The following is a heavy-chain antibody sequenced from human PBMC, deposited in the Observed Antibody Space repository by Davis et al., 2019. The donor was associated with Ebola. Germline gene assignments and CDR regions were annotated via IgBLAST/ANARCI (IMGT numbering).Heavy chain of an antibody. D-gene: IGHD6-19*01. V-gene: IGHV3-23*01. CDR2: ISGSGGST. CDR3: ARFSSGWDSYYFDY. J-gene: IGHJ4*02. CDR1: GFTFSSYW. Sequence: GESLKISCAASGFTFSSYWMSWVRQAPGKGLKWVSGISGSGGSTYYADSVKGRFTISRDNAKNSLYLQMNSLRAEDTAVYYCARFSSGWDSYYFDYWGQGTLVTVSS.